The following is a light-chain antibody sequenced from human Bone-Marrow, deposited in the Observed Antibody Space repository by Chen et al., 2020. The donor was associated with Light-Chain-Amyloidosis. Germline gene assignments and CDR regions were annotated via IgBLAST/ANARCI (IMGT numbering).Light chain of an antibody. V-gene: IGKV3-15*01. CDR3: HQYNDWPLGGT. J-gene: IGKJ1*01. CDR1: QSVGFK. Sequence: EVVMTQSPATLSVSPGERATLSCRASQSVGFKLAWYQQKPCQAPRLLIFGISTRETGIPDRFSGSGSGTEFTLTITSLQSEDFAVYYCHQYNDWPLGGTFGQGTKVDIK. CDR2: GIS.